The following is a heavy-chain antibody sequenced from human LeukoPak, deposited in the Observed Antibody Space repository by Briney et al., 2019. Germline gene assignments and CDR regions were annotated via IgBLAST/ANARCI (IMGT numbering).Heavy chain of an antibody. V-gene: IGHV4-59*01. CDR3: ARGMVPAARRDYYFDY. D-gene: IGHD2-2*01. Sequence: SETLSLTCAVYGGSFSGYYWSWIRQPPGKGLEWIGYIYYSGSTNYNPSLKSRVTISVDTSKNQFSLKLSSVTAADTAVYYCARGMVPAARRDYYFDYWGQGTLVTVSS. CDR1: GGSFSGYY. J-gene: IGHJ4*02. CDR2: IYYSGST.